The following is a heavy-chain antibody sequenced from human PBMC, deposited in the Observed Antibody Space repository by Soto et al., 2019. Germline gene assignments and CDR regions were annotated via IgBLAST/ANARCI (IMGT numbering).Heavy chain of an antibody. D-gene: IGHD2-15*01. CDR3: AREGYCSGGSCPYNWFDP. J-gene: IGHJ5*02. V-gene: IGHV1-2*04. CDR2: INPNSGGT. CDR1: GYTFTGYY. Sequence: ASVKVSCKASGYTFTGYYMHWVRQAPGQGLEWMGWINPNSGGTNYAQKFQGWGTMTRDTSISTAYMELSRLRSDDTAVYYCAREGYCSGGSCPYNWFDPWGQGTLVTVSS.